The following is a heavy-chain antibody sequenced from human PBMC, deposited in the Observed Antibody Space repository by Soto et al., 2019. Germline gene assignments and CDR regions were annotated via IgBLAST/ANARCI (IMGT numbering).Heavy chain of an antibody. Sequence: ASVKVSCKTSGYTFSNYGITWVRQAPGQPLEWLGWISLYSDGTNYAQKFQGRVSMTTDTSTTTAYMELRSLRSDDTAVYYCARVVPGAEAWFGAWGQGTMVTVYS. D-gene: IGHD2-2*01. CDR3: ARVVPGAEAWFGA. J-gene: IGHJ5*02. CDR2: ISLYSDGT. V-gene: IGHV1-18*01. CDR1: GYTFSNYG.